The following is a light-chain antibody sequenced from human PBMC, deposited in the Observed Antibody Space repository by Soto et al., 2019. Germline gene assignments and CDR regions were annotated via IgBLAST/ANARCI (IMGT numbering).Light chain of an antibody. CDR3: QQYYSWPLT. V-gene: IGKV3-15*01. CDR2: GAS. Sequence: ELVLTHSPATLSLSPGERATLSCRASQSVGTSLAWYQQKPGQAPRVLMYGASSRATGVPGRFSGSGSATEFTLTISSLQSEDFAVYYCQQYYSWPLTFGGGTK. CDR1: QSVGTS. J-gene: IGKJ4*01.